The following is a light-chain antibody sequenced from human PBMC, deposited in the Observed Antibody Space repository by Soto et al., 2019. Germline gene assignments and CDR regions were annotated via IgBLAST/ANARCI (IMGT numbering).Light chain of an antibody. V-gene: IGLV2-14*01. J-gene: IGLJ1*01. CDR1: SSDIGGYEY. CDR3: SSYTDSSTLGLYV. Sequence: QSVLTQPASVSGSPRQSITISCTGTSSDIGGYEYVSWYQQHPGKAPRLMIYEVTYRPSGVSNRFSGSKSGSTASLTISGLQAEDEADYYCSSYTDSSTLGLYVFGTGTKVTVL. CDR2: EVT.